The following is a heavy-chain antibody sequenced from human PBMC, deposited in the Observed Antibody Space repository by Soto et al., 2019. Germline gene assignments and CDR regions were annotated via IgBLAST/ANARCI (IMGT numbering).Heavy chain of an antibody. Sequence: QVQLQESGPGLVKPSQTLSLTCTVSGGSISSGDYYWSWIRQPPGKGLVWIGYIYYRGSTYYNPPLQSPVTISVDTSMNQFALELSSVTAADTAVYYCASVVPPYYYYGMDVWGRGSTVTVAS. CDR1: GGSISSGDYY. CDR3: ASVVPPYYYYGMDV. V-gene: IGHV4-30-4*01. D-gene: IGHD2-2*01. CDR2: IYYRGST. J-gene: IGHJ6*02.